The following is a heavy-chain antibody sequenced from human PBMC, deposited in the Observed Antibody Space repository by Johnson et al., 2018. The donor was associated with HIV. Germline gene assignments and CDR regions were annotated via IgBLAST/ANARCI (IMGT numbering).Heavy chain of an antibody. D-gene: IGHD3-10*01. Sequence: VQLVESGGGLVQPGGSLRLSCAASGFTVSSNYMSWVRQAPGKGLEWVLVIYSGGSTYYADSVKGRFTISRDNSKNTLYLQMNSLRAEDTAVYYCARDSDISWGVAGAFDIWGQGTMVTVSA. CDR2: IYSGGST. J-gene: IGHJ3*02. CDR3: ARDSDISWGVAGAFDI. V-gene: IGHV3-66*02. CDR1: GFTVSSNY.